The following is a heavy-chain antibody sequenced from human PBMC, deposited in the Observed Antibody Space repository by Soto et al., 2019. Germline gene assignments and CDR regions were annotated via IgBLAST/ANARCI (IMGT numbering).Heavy chain of an antibody. Sequence: QVQLVESEGGVVQPGRCLRLSCAPSGFTFSSYGMHWVRQAPGKGLEWVAVISYDGSNKYYADSVKGRFTISRDNSKNTLYLQMNSLRAEDTAVYYCAKAPYNGYELGSWGQGTLVTVSS. CDR3: AKAPYNGYELGS. D-gene: IGHD5-12*01. J-gene: IGHJ5*01. V-gene: IGHV3-30*18. CDR2: ISYDGSNK. CDR1: GFTFSSYG.